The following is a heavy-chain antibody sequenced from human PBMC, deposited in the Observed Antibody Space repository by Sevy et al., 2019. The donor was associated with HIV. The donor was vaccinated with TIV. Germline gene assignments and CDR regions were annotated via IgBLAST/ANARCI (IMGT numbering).Heavy chain of an antibody. CDR3: AKDLLQLTIKELAQDYYYGMDV. CDR2: TSYDGHNN. J-gene: IGHJ6*02. Sequence: GRSLRLSCAASGFTFSNYGIHWVRQAPGKGLEWVAITSYDGHNNYYEDSVKGRFTISRDNSKNTLHLQMNSLRAEDTAVYYCAKDLLQLTIKELAQDYYYGMDVWGQGTTVTVSS. V-gene: IGHV3-30*18. D-gene: IGHD1-26*01. CDR1: GFTFSNYG.